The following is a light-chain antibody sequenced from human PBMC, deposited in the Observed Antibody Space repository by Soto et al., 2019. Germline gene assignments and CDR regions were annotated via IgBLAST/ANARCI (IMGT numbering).Light chain of an antibody. V-gene: IGLV2-8*01. CDR3: SSSAGSNNLGV. J-gene: IGLJ2*01. CDR1: SSDVGGYNF. Sequence: QSALTQPRSVSGSPGQSVTISCTGTSSDVGGYNFVSWYQQYPGKAPKFMIYEVNVRPSGVPDRFSGSKSGNTASLTVSGLQAEDEADYYCSSSAGSNNLGVFGGGTQLTVL. CDR2: EVN.